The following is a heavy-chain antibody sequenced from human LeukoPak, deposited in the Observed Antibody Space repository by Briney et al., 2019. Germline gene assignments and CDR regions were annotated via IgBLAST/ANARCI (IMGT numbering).Heavy chain of an antibody. CDR2: IIPILGIA. Sequence: ASVKVSCKASGGTFSSYAISWVRQAPGQGLEWMGRIIPILGIANYAQKFQGRVTITADESTSTAYMELSSLRSEDTAVYYCARGGPRGPTEYYFDYWGQGTLVTVSS. V-gene: IGHV1-69*04. J-gene: IGHJ4*02. CDR1: GGTFSSYA. CDR3: ARGGPRGPTEYYFDY. D-gene: IGHD1-14*01.